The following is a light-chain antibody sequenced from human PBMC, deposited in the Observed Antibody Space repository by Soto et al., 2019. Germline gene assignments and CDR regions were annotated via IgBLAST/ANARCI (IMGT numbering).Light chain of an antibody. CDR1: QSVSSY. CDR2: DAS. J-gene: IGKJ5*01. CDR3: QQRSNWPRTT. V-gene: IGKV3-11*01. Sequence: ETVFTQSPPAVPFSPRESVTLSCRASQSVSSYLAWYQQKPGQAPRLLIYDASNRATGIPARFSGSGSGTDFTLTISRLEPEDFAVYYCQQRSNWPRTTFGQGTRLEIK.